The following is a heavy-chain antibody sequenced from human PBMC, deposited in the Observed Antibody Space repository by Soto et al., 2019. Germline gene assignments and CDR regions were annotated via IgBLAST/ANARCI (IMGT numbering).Heavy chain of an antibody. CDR1: GGSISSGDYY. D-gene: IGHD1-26*01. J-gene: IGHJ3*02. Sequence: SETLSLTCTVSGGSISSGDYYWSWIRQPPGKGLEWIGYIYYSGSTYYKPSLKSRVTISVDTSKNQFSLKLSSVTAADTAVYYCARGVGWMDDAFDIWGQGTMVTVSS. CDR2: IYYSGST. CDR3: ARGVGWMDDAFDI. V-gene: IGHV4-30-4*01.